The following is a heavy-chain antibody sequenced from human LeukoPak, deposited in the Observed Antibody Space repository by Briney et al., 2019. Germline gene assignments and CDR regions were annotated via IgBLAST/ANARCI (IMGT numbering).Heavy chain of an antibody. J-gene: IGHJ4*02. V-gene: IGHV3-9*01. CDR3: AKDISSFYYDFWSAPGDY. D-gene: IGHD3-3*01. CDR1: GFTFDDYA. Sequence: GGSLRLSCAASGFTFDDYAMHWVRQAPGKGLEWVSGISWNSGSIGYADSVKGRFTISRDNAKNSLYLQMNSLRAEDTALYYCAKDISSFYYDFWSAPGDYWGQGTLVTVSS. CDR2: ISWNSGSI.